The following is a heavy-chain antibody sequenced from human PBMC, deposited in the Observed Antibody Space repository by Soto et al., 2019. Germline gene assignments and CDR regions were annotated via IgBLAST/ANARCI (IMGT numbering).Heavy chain of an antibody. CDR2: ISYSGST. V-gene: IGHV4-31*03. J-gene: IGHJ5*02. D-gene: IGHD6-19*01. CDR1: GGYISSDTYY. Sequence: QVQLQESGPGLVKPSQTLSLTCTVSGGYISSDTYYWSWIRQPPGRGLEWIGYISYSGSTLYNPSLKSRTTISVDTSKSQFSLKLSSVTAADTAVYYCASYNSGSNNWFDPWGQGTLVSVSS. CDR3: ASYNSGSNNWFDP.